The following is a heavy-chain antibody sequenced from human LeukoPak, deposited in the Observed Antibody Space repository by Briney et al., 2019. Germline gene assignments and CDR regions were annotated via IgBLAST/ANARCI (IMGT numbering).Heavy chain of an antibody. Sequence: GASVKVSCKASGYTFTSYDINWVRQATGQGLEWMGWMNPNSGNTGYAQKFQGRVTMTTDTSTSTAYMELRNLRSDDTAVYYCARITQTDYDFDYWGQGTLVIVSS. J-gene: IGHJ4*02. CDR2: MNPNSGNT. V-gene: IGHV1-8*02. CDR3: ARITQTDYDFDY. CDR1: GYTFTSYD. D-gene: IGHD4-17*01.